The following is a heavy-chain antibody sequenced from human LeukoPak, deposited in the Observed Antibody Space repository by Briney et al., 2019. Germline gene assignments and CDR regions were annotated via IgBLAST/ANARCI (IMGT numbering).Heavy chain of an antibody. Sequence: SETLSLTCAVYGGSFSGYYWSWIRQPPGKGLEWIGEINHSGSTNYHPSLKSRVTISVDTSKNQFSLKLSSVTAADTAVYYCARIKYSSEYWGQGTLVTVSS. J-gene: IGHJ4*02. CDR3: ARIKYSSEY. V-gene: IGHV4-34*01. CDR1: GGSFSGYY. D-gene: IGHD6-25*01. CDR2: INHSGST.